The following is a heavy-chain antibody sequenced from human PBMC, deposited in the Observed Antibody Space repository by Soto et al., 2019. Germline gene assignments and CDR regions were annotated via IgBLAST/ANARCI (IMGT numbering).Heavy chain of an antibody. Sequence: SETLSLTCAVSGYSISSGYYWGWIRQPPGKGLEWIGNIYHTGSTYYNPSLKSRVAISVDTSKNQFSLKLSSVTAADTAVYYCARQQWLVNYWGQGALVTVSS. CDR2: IYHTGST. CDR1: GYSISSGYY. J-gene: IGHJ4*02. D-gene: IGHD6-19*01. CDR3: ARQQWLVNY. V-gene: IGHV4-38-2*01.